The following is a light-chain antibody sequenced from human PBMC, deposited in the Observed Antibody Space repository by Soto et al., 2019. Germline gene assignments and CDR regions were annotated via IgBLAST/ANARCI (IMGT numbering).Light chain of an antibody. J-gene: IGKJ1*01. Sequence: DIQMIQSPSSLSASVGDRVTITCRASEDISNYLAWYQQKPGKVPKLLIYGASTLQSGVPSRFSGSGSGTDFTLTISSLQTEDVATYYCQNYNRAPWTFGQGTKVESK. CDR2: GAS. CDR1: EDISNY. CDR3: QNYNRAPWT. V-gene: IGKV1-27*01.